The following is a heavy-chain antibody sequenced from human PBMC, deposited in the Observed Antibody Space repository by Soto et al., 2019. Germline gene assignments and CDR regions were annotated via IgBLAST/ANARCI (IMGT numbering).Heavy chain of an antibody. J-gene: IGHJ4*02. CDR3: ARGLPDYYDSSGYYFDY. CDR2: IYHSGST. Sequence: SETLSLTRAVCGGSISSGGYSWSWIRQPPGKGLEWIGYIYHSGSTYYNPSLKSRVTISVDRSKNQFSLKLSSVTAADTAVYYCARGLPDYYDSSGYYFDYWGQGTLVTVSS. CDR1: GGSISSGGYS. V-gene: IGHV4-30-2*01. D-gene: IGHD3-22*01.